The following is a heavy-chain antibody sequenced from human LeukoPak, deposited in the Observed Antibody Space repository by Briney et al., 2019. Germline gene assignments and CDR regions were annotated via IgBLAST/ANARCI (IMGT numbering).Heavy chain of an antibody. D-gene: IGHD3-16*01. CDR2: INEDGSEK. Sequence: QPGGSLRLSCAASGFTFSSYRMTWVRQAPGKGLEWMANINEDGSEKTYVDSVKGRFTISRDNAKNSLYLQMNSLRAEDTAVYYCARAWGFDYWGQGTLVTVSS. J-gene: IGHJ4*02. CDR3: ARAWGFDY. CDR1: GFTFSSYR. V-gene: IGHV3-7*05.